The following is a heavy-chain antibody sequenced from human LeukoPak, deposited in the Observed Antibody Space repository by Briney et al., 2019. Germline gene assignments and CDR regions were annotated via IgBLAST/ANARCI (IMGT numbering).Heavy chain of an antibody. CDR2: ISAYNGNT. CDR3: ARGAPAVVRGVIMRTSDAFDI. V-gene: IGHV1-18*01. CDR1: GYTFTSYG. D-gene: IGHD3-10*01. J-gene: IGHJ3*02. Sequence: GASVKVSCKASGYTFTSYGISWVRQAPGQGLEWMGWISAYNGNTNYAQKLQGRVTMTTDTSTSTAYMELRSLRSDDTAVYYCARGAPAVVRGVIMRTSDAFDIWGQGTMVTVSS.